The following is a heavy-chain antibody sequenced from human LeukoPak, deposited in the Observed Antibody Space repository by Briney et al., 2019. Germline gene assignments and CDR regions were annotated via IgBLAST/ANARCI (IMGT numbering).Heavy chain of an antibody. Sequence: GGTLRLSCAASGFTFRSYGMSWVRQAPGKGLEWVSAISAGGGSTYYADSVKGRFTISRDNSKNTLYLQMNSLRAEDTALYYCAKALGEWELLQPFDYWGQGTLVTVSS. CDR1: GFTFRSYG. CDR2: ISAGGGST. V-gene: IGHV3-23*01. J-gene: IGHJ4*02. CDR3: AKALGEWELLQPFDY. D-gene: IGHD1-26*01.